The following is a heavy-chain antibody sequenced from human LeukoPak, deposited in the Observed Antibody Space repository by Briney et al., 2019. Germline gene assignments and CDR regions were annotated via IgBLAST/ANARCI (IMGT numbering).Heavy chain of an antibody. V-gene: IGHV4-34*01. CDR2: INHSGST. D-gene: IGHD1-26*01. CDR3: ARGRTATFDY. Sequence: SGTLSLTCAVYGGSFSGYYWSWIRQPPGKGLEWIGEINHSGSTNYNPSLKSRVTISVDTSKNQFSLKLSSVTAADTAVYYCARGRTATFDYWGQGTLVTVSS. J-gene: IGHJ4*02. CDR1: GGSFSGYY.